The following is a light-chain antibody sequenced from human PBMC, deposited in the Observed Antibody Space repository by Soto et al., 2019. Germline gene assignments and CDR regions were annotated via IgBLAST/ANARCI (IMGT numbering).Light chain of an antibody. CDR2: DTS. V-gene: IGKV3-11*01. Sequence: ELVWTHSPATLSLSPGERATLSCRSSQFLTSYLAWYQQIPGQPPTLLIYDTSNGVTGIPARFSGSRSGTDFTLTISSLEPEDFAVYICHPRNTFGQGTRLEIK. CDR3: HPRNT. CDR1: QFLTSY. J-gene: IGKJ5*01.